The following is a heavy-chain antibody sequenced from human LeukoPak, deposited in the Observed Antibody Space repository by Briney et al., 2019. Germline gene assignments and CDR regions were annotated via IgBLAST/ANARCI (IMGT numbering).Heavy chain of an antibody. D-gene: IGHD3-10*01. J-gene: IGHJ4*02. CDR1: GFTFSSYA. Sequence: GGSLRLSCAASGFTFSSYAMHWVRQAPGKGLEYVSAISSNGGSAYYANSVKGRFTISRDNSKNTLYLQMGSLRAEDMAVYYCARDRYYYGSGPDYWGQGTLVTVSS. CDR3: ARDRYYYGSGPDY. V-gene: IGHV3-64*01. CDR2: ISSNGGSA.